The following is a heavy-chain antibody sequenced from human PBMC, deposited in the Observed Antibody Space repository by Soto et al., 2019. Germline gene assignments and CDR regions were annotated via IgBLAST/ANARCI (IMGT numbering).Heavy chain of an antibody. CDR2: IYYSGST. CDR1: GGSISSCGYY. J-gene: IGHJ4*02. D-gene: IGHD4-17*01. CDR3: ARGGTTVTPFDY. V-gene: IGHV4-31*03. Sequence: QVQLQESGPGLVKPSQTLSLTCTVSGGSISSCGYYWSWIRQHPGKGLEWIGYIYYSGSTYYNSSLKSRVTISVDTSKNQFPLKRSSVTAADTAVYYCARGGTTVTPFDYWGQGTLVTVSS.